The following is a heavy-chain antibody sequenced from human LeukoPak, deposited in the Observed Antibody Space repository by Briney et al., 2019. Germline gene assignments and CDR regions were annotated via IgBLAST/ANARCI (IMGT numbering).Heavy chain of an antibody. Sequence: GGSLRLSCAASGFTFSGYWMTWVRQAPGKGLEWVANIKQDGSDKYYVDSVKGRLTISRDNAKKSLYLQMNSLRAEDTAVYYCARERYSGSHIDYWGQGTLVTVSS. V-gene: IGHV3-7*01. J-gene: IGHJ4*02. CDR1: GFTFSGYW. CDR3: ARERYSGSHIDY. CDR2: IKQDGSDK. D-gene: IGHD1-26*01.